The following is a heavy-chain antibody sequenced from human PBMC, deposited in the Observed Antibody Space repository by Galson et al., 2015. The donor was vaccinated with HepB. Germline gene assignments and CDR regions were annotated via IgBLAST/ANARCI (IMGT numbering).Heavy chain of an antibody. J-gene: IGHJ6*03. D-gene: IGHD6-13*01. Sequence: TLSLTCTVSGGSISSGDYYWSWIRQPPGKGLEWIGYIYYSGSTYYNPSLKSRVTISVDTSKNQFSLKLSSVTAADTAVYYCARDRVVAAAGPVADYYYMDVWGKGTTVTVSS. CDR2: IYYSGST. CDR3: ARDRVVAAAGPVADYYYMDV. CDR1: GGSISSGDYY. V-gene: IGHV4-30-4*01.